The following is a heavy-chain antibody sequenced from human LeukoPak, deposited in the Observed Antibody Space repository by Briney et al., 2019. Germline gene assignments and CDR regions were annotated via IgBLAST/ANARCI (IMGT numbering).Heavy chain of an antibody. V-gene: IGHV3-64D*06. CDR1: GFTFSRYT. D-gene: IGHD6-19*01. CDR2: ISSNGGST. CDR3: VKDRYSSGWPPRFDP. J-gene: IGHJ5*02. Sequence: GGSLRLPCSASGFTFSRYTMHWVRQAPGKGLEYVSAISSNGGSTYYADSVKVRFTISRDNSKNTLYLQMSSLRAEDTAVYYCVKDRYSSGWPPRFDPWGQGTLVTVSS.